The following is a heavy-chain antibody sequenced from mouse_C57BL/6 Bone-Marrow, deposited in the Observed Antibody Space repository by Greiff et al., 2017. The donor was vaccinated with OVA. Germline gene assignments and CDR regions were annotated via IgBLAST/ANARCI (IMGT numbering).Heavy chain of an antibody. D-gene: IGHD1-1*01. CDR2: IYPRSGNT. J-gene: IGHJ2*01. CDR1: GYTFTSYG. Sequence: QVQLKESGAELARPGASVKLSCKASGYTFTSYGISWVKQRTGQGLEWIGEIYPRSGNTYYNEKFKGKATLTADKSSSTAYMELRSLTSEDSAVYFCARRYYGSSYFDYWGQGTTLTVSS. CDR3: ARRYYGSSYFDY. V-gene: IGHV1-81*01.